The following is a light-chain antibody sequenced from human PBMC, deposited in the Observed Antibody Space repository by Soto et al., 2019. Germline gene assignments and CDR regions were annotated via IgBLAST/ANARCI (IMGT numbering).Light chain of an antibody. V-gene: IGKV3-20*01. Sequence: EIVLTQSPGTLSLSPGERATLSCRASQSVSSSYLAWYQQKPGQAPRLLIYGASSRATGIPDRFSGSGSGTDFTLTIRRLEAEDFAVYYCQQYGSSRCTFGQGTKVESK. J-gene: IGKJ1*01. CDR1: QSVSSSY. CDR3: QQYGSSRCT. CDR2: GAS.